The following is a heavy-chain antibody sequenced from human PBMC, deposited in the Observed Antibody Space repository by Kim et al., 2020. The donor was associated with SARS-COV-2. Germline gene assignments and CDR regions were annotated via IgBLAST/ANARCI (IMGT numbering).Heavy chain of an antibody. CDR3: ARGGAVAGGHFDY. V-gene: IGHV3-33*01. D-gene: IGHD6-19*01. CDR2: IWYDGSNK. J-gene: IGHJ4*02. Sequence: GGSLRLSCAASGFTFSSYGMHWVRQAPGKGLEWVAVIWYDGSNKYYADSVKGRFTISRDNSKNTLYLQMNSLRAEDTAVYYCARGGAVAGGHFDYWGQGTLVTVSS. CDR1: GFTFSSYG.